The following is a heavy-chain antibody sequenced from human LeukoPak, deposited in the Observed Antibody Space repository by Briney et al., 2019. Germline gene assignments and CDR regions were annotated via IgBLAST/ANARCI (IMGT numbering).Heavy chain of an antibody. D-gene: IGHD5-24*01. Sequence: GGSLRLSCAASGFTFSDSYMTWIRQAPGKGLEWVSAISGSGGSTYYADSVKGRFTISRDNSKNTLYLQMNSLRADDTAVYYCASRDGYNDNWGQGTLVTVSS. CDR1: GFTFSDSY. CDR2: ISGSGGST. CDR3: ASRDGYNDN. J-gene: IGHJ4*02. V-gene: IGHV3-23*01.